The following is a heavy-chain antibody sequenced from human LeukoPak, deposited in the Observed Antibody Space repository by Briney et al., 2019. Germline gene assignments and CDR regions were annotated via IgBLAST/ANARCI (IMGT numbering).Heavy chain of an antibody. CDR2: ISYDGSNK. J-gene: IGHJ4*02. CDR3: ARDDDKRGYSYGYIDY. V-gene: IGHV3-30*04. D-gene: IGHD5-18*01. CDR1: GFTFSSYA. Sequence: GRSLRLSCAASGFTFSSYAMHWVRQAPGKGLEWVAVISYDGSNKYYADSVEGRFTISRDNSKNTLYLQMNSLRAEDTAVYYCARDDDKRGYSYGYIDYWGQGTLVTVSS.